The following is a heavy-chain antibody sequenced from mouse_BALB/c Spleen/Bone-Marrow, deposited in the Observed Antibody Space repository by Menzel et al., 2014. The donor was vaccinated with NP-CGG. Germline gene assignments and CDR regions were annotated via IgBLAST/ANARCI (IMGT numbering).Heavy chain of an antibody. D-gene: IGHD2-14*01. Sequence: DVKLQESGAELVKPGASVKLSCTASGFNIKDTYMHWVKQRPEQGLEWIGRIDPANGNTKYDPKFQGKATITADTSSNTAYLQLSSLTSEDTAVYYCASYRYGWYFDVWGAGTTVTVSP. J-gene: IGHJ1*01. V-gene: IGHV14-3*02. CDR2: IDPANGNT. CDR1: GFNIKDTY. CDR3: ASYRYGWYFDV.